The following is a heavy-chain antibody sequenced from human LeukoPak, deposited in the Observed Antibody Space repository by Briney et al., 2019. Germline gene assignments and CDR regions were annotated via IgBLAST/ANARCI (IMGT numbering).Heavy chain of an antibody. D-gene: IGHD3-22*01. V-gene: IGHV4-61*08. J-gene: IGHJ4*02. CDR3: ARDYYDSSGYRMNFDY. CDR2: IYYSGST. Sequence: SQTLSLTCTVSGGSISSGGYYWNWIRQPPGKGLEWIGYIYYSGSTNYNPSLKSRVTISVDTSKNQFSLKLSSVTAADTAVYYCARDYYDSSGYRMNFDYWGQGTLVTVSS. CDR1: GGSISSGGYY.